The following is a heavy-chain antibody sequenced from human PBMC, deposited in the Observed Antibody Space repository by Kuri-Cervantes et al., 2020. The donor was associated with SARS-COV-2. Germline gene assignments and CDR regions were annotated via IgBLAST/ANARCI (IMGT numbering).Heavy chain of an antibody. V-gene: IGHV1-8*03. CDR1: GYTFTSYD. Sequence: ASVKVSCKASGYTFTSYDINWVRQATGQGLEWMGWMNPNSGNTGYAQKFQGRVTITRNTSISTAYMELSSLRSDDTAVYYCASRVREDYGEDYWGQGTLVTVSS. CDR2: MNPNSGNT. CDR3: ASRVREDYGEDY. J-gene: IGHJ4*02. D-gene: IGHD4-17*01.